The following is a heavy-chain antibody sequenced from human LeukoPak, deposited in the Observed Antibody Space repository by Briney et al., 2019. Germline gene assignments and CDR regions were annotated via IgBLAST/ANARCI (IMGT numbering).Heavy chain of an antibody. CDR1: GFTDSSHW. CDR3: ARDGRGGYLDS. D-gene: IGHD2-15*01. V-gene: IGHV3-7*01. J-gene: IGHJ4*02. Sequence: GGSLRLSCAASGFTDSSHWMSWVRQAPGKGPEWVANINQDGSGKYYVDSVKGRFTIPRDNNKNSLYFPMNSLRAEDTVVYYCARDGRGGYLDSWGQGTLVIVSS. CDR2: INQDGSGK.